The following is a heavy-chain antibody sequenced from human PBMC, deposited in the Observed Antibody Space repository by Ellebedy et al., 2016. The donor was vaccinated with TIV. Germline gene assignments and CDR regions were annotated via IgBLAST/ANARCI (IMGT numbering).Heavy chain of an antibody. CDR1: GFTFSGYA. CDR2: ISGSGGDT. D-gene: IGHD4-17*01. Sequence: GGSLRLSXATSGFTFSGYAMNWVRQAPGEGLEWVSAISGSGGDTYYADSVKGRFTISRDNSKETLYLQMNSLRAEDTAVYYCAKDPYGDRYFDDWGQGTLVTVAS. CDR3: AKDPYGDRYFDD. V-gene: IGHV3-23*01. J-gene: IGHJ4*02.